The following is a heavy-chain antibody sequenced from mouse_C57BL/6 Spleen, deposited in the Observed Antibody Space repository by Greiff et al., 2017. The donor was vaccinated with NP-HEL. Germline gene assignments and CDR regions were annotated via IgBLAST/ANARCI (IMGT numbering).Heavy chain of an antibody. V-gene: IGHV1-69*01. CDR3: SRRSYYSTFYAMGD. Sequence: QVQLQQPGAELVMPGASVKLSCKASGYTFTSYWMHWVKQRPGQGLEWIGEIDPSDSYTNYNQKFKGKSTLTVDKSSSTAYRQLSSLTAEDSAVYYCSRRSYYSTFYAMGDWGQGTSVTVTS. CDR2: IDPSDSYT. D-gene: IGHD2-5*01. J-gene: IGHJ4*01. CDR1: GYTFTSYW.